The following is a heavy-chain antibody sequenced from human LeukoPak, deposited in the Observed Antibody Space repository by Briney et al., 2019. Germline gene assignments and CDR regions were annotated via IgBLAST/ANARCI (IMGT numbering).Heavy chain of an antibody. CDR1: GFTFSSYW. Sequence: GGSLRLSCAASGFTFSSYWMSWVRQAPGKGLEWVANIKQDGSEKYYVDSVKGRFTISRDNAKNSLYLQMNSLRAEDTAVYYCARDHNQWLATRGFDYWGQGTLVTVSS. CDR3: ARDHNQWLATRGFDY. D-gene: IGHD6-19*01. CDR2: IKQDGSEK. J-gene: IGHJ4*02. V-gene: IGHV3-7*01.